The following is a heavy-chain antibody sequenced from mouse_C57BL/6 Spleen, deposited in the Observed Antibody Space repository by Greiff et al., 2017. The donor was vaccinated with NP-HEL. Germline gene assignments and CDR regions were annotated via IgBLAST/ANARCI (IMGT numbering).Heavy chain of an antibody. CDR2: INASNGVT. Sequence: VQLQQPGPELVKPGASLKLSCKASGYTFTSYWMHWVKQSPGQGLEWIGNINASNGVTNYNEKFKSKATLAVDKSSSTAYMQISSVTSDDSAVYCCAREESYWGQGATVTVS. CDR1: GYTFTSYW. J-gene: IGHJ2*01. CDR3: AREESY. V-gene: IGHV1-53*01.